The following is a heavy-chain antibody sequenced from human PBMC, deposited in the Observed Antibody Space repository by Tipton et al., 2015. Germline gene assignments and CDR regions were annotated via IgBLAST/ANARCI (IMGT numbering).Heavy chain of an antibody. CDR1: GGSVTSGRYY. D-gene: IGHD3-9*01. V-gene: IGHV4-39*07. CDR3: ACQDYDSLTRDYQTVDY. CDR2: ISHSRKT. Sequence: TLSLTCTVYGGSVTSGRYYWSWIRQPPGKGLEWIGAISHSRKTYSNPSLTSRVTISADTPKNQFSLKLTSVTAADTAVYYCACQDYDSLTRDYQTVDYWGQGSLVTVSS. J-gene: IGHJ4*02.